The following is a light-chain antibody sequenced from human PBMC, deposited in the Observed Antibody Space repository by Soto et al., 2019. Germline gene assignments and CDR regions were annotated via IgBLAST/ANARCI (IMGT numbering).Light chain of an antibody. V-gene: IGKV3-20*01. CDR3: QQYNNWPRT. CDR1: QSVNSSY. J-gene: IGKJ1*01. CDR2: GAS. Sequence: EIVLTQSPGTLSLSPGERATLSCRASQSVNSSYLAWYQQKPGQAPRLLIYGASSRATGIPDRFSGSGSGTEFTLTISSLQSEDFAVYYCQQYNNWPRTFGQGTKVDIK.